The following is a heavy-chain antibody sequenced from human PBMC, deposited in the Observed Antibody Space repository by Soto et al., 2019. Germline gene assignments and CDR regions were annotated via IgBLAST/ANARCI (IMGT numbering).Heavy chain of an antibody. CDR3: ARSRIAVAGTGFVPDY. V-gene: IGHV4-34*01. CDR1: GGSFSGYY. J-gene: IGHJ4*02. Sequence: SETLSLTCAVYGGSFSGYYWTWIRQPPGKGLEWIGEINHSGSTNCNPSLKSRVTISVDTSKNQFSLKLSSVTAADTAVYYCARSRIAVAGTGFVPDYWGQGTLVTVSS. D-gene: IGHD6-19*01. CDR2: INHSGST.